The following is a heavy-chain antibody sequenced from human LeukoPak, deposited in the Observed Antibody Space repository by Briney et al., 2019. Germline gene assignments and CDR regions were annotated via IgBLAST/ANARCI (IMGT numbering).Heavy chain of an antibody. J-gene: IGHJ6*03. D-gene: IGHD1-7*01. V-gene: IGHV1-18*01. Sequence: ASVKVSCKASGYTFTSYGISWVRQAPGQGLEWMGWISPYNGNTNYAQKLQGRVTMTTDTSTSTAYMELRSLRSDDTAVYYCARNYIHDYYLDVWGKGTTVTVSS. CDR3: ARNYIHDYYLDV. CDR2: ISPYNGNT. CDR1: GYTFTSYG.